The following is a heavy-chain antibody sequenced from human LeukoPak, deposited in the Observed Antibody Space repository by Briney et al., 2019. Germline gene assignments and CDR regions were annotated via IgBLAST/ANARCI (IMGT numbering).Heavy chain of an antibody. CDR2: INPSGGST. D-gene: IGHD5-24*01. CDR3: ARAPNRDGYHYYYYMDV. CDR1: GYTFTSYY. Sequence: GASVKVSCKASGYTFTSYYMHWVRQAPGQGLEWMGIINPSGGSTSYAQKFQGRVTMTRDMSTSTVYMELSSLRSEDTAVYYRARAPNRDGYHYYYYMDVWGKGTTVTVSS. V-gene: IGHV1-46*01. J-gene: IGHJ6*03.